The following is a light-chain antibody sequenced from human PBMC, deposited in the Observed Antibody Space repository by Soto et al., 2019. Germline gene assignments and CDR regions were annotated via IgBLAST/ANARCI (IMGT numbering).Light chain of an antibody. CDR3: ASWDDSLSGYV. J-gene: IGLJ1*01. Sequence: QSALTQPPSASGSPGQSVTISCTGTSSDVGDYNYVSWYQQHPGKAPKLMIYEVSKRPSGVPDRFSGSKSGNTASLTVSGLQAEDEADYYCASWDDSLSGYVFGTGTKITVL. V-gene: IGLV2-8*01. CDR1: SSDVGDYNY. CDR2: EVS.